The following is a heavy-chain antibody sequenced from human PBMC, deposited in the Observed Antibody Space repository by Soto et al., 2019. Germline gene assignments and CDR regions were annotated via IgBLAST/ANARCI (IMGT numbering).Heavy chain of an antibody. CDR2: ISAYNGNT. D-gene: IGHD3-3*01. V-gene: IGHV1-18*01. CDR3: ARAAEWLSHDDAFDI. Sequence: ASVKVSCKTSGYTMTSYGVSWVRQAPGQGLEWMGWISAYNGNTNYAQKLQGRVTMTTDTSTSTAYMELRSLRSDDTAVYYCARAAEWLSHDDAFDIWGQGTMVTVSS. J-gene: IGHJ3*02. CDR1: GYTMTSYG.